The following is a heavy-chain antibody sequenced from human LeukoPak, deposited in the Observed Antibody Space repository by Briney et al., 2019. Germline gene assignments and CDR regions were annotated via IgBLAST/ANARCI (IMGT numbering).Heavy chain of an antibody. CDR3: ARPGSAPYFF. J-gene: IGHJ4*02. V-gene: IGHV3-74*01. CDR2: INSDGSST. D-gene: IGHD1-14*01. Sequence: GGSLRLSCVASGFTFSSYWMHCVRQAPGKGLVWVSHINSDGSSTNYADSVKGRFTISRDNAKKTLYLQMNSLRDEDTAVYYCARPGSAPYFFWGQGTLVTVSS. CDR1: GFTFSSYW.